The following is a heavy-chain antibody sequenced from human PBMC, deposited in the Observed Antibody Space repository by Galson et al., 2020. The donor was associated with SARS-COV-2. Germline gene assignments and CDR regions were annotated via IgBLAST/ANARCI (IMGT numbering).Heavy chain of an antibody. CDR3: AKVGYSYGYAGAYCFDY. CDR2: IWYDGSNK. Sequence: QLGESLKISCAASGFTFSSYGMHWVRQAPGKGLEWVAVIWYDGSNKYYADSVKGRFTISRDNSKNTLYLQMNSLRAEDTAVYYCAKVGYSYGYAGAYCFDYWGQGTLVTVSS. CDR1: GFTFSSYG. J-gene: IGHJ4*02. D-gene: IGHD5-18*01. V-gene: IGHV3-33*06.